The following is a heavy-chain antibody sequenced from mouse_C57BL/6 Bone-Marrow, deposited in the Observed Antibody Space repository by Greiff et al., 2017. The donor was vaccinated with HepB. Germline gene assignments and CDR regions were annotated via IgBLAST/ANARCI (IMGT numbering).Heavy chain of an antibody. CDR2: ISSGGDYI. CDR1: GFTFSSYA. D-gene: IGHD1-1*01. V-gene: IGHV5-9-1*02. CDR3: TRGVYGSSPFAD. Sequence: EVKLVESGEGLVKPGGSLKLSCAASGFTFSSYAMSWVRQTPEKRLEWVAYISSGGDYIYYADTVKGRFTISRDNARNTLYLQMSSLKSEDTAMYYCTRGVYGSSPFADWGQGTLVTVSA. J-gene: IGHJ3*01.